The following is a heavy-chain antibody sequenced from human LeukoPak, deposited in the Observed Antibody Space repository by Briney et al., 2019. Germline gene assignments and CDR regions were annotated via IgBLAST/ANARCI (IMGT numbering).Heavy chain of an antibody. V-gene: IGHV1-18*01. J-gene: IGHJ5*02. CDR3: ARAPRCITNSCNSWFDP. CDR2: INVNT. CDR1: GDSFSSYG. Sequence: ASVKVSCKASGDSFSSYGISWLRQAPGQGLEWMGWINVNTKYAQKFQGRVTMTTDTSKTTAYMELRSLRSDDTAVYYCARAPRCITNSCNSWFDPWGQGTLVTVSS. D-gene: IGHD3-10*01.